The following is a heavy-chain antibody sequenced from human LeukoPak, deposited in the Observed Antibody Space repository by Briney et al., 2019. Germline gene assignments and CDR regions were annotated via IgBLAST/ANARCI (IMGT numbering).Heavy chain of an antibody. CDR2: ITGSGGTT. CDR1: GFTFNNYA. Sequence: GGSLRLSCAASGFTFNNYAMSWVRQAPGKGLEWVSAITGSGGTTFYADSVKGRFTISRENSKNTLYLQMNSLRAEDTAVYYCAKATPYYYGSGSYYTGAYYYYGMDVWGKGTTVTVSS. V-gene: IGHV3-23*01. J-gene: IGHJ6*04. CDR3: AKATPYYYGSGSYYTGAYYYYGMDV. D-gene: IGHD3-10*01.